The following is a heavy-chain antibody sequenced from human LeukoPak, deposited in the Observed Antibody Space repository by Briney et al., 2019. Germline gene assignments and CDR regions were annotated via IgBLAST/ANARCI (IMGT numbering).Heavy chain of an antibody. CDR2: ISGSGGST. Sequence: GGSLRLSCAASGFTFSSYAMSWVRQAPGKGLEWVSGISGSGGSTYYADSVRGRFTISRDNSRNTLCLQMNSLRAEDTAVYYCAKDGGLWVSAHWGDSWGRGTLVTVSS. V-gene: IGHV3-23*01. D-gene: IGHD7-27*01. J-gene: IGHJ4*02. CDR1: GFTFSSYA. CDR3: AKDGGLWVSAHWGDS.